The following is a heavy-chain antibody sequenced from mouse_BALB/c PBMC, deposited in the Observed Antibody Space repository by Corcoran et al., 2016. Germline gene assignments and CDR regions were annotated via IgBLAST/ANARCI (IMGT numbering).Heavy chain of an antibody. CDR3: ARGPRDYYAMDY. V-gene: IGHV9-3-1*01. Sequence: QIQLVQSGPELKKPGETVKISCKASGYTFTNYGMNWVKQAPGKGLKWMGWIHTYTGEPTYADDFKGRFAFSLETSASTAYLQINNLKNEDTTTYFCARGPRDYYAMDYWGQGTSVTVSS. J-gene: IGHJ4*01. CDR2: IHTYTGEP. CDR1: GYTFTNYG.